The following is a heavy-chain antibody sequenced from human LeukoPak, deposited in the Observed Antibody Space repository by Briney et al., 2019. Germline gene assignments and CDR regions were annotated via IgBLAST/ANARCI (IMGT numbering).Heavy chain of an antibody. CDR3: ARGAHSWFGESPGAYYFDY. D-gene: IGHD3-10*01. Sequence: SETLSLTCAVYGGSFSGYYWSWIRQPPGKGLERIGEINHSGSTNYNPSLKSRVTISVDTSKNQFSLKLSSVTAADTAVYYCARGAHSWFGESPGAYYFDYWGQGTLVTVSS. V-gene: IGHV4-34*01. CDR2: INHSGST. J-gene: IGHJ4*02. CDR1: GGSFSGYY.